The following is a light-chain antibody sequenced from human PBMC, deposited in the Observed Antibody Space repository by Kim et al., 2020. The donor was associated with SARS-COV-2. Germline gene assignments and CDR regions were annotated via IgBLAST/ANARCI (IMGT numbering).Light chain of an antibody. CDR2: GRN. J-gene: IGLJ2*01. V-gene: IGLV3-19*01. Sequence: SSELTQDPAVSVALGQTVTITCQGDSLRSQFANWYQQSPGQSPVLVLYGRNSRPSAIPDRFSGSRSGAPASLTITGAHAADVADYYCTSRDSSGSHVVSG. CDR1: SLRSQF. CDR3: TSRDSSGSHVV.